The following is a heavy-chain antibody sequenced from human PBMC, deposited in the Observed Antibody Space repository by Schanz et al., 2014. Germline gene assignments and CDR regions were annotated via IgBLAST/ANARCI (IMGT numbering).Heavy chain of an antibody. CDR3: ASGQWVVHDY. J-gene: IGHJ4*02. CDR1: GFTFSDYY. D-gene: IGHD6-19*01. Sequence: QVHLVESGGGLVKPGGSLRLSCAASGFTFSDYYMTWIRQAPGKGLEWVAFIRYDGSNNYYADSVKGRFTISRDNSKNTLYLQMNSLRGEDTAVYYCASGQWVVHDYWGQGTLVTVSS. CDR2: IRYDGSNN. V-gene: IGHV3-30*02.